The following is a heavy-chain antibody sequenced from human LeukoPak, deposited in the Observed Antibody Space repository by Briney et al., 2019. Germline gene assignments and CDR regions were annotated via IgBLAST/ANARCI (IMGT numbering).Heavy chain of an antibody. Sequence: GASVKVSCKVSGYTLTELSMHWVRQAPGKGLEWMGGFDPEDGETIYAQKFQGRVTMTEDTSTDTAYMELSSLRSEDTAVYYCAREVWFGELPATYYFDYWDQGTLVTVSS. CDR1: GYTLTELS. J-gene: IGHJ4*02. CDR3: AREVWFGELPATYYFDY. V-gene: IGHV1-24*01. D-gene: IGHD3-10*01. CDR2: FDPEDGET.